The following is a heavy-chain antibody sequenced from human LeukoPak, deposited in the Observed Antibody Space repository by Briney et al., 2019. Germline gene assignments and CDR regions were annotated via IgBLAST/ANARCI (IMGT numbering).Heavy chain of an antibody. D-gene: IGHD2-21*01. Sequence: PGGSLRLSCAASKFIFSDYGMHWVRLAPGKGLEWVSSISGSSNYIYYADSVKGRFTISRGNAKNSLYLQMNSLRVEDTAVYYCARDESGDNDAFDIWGQGTMVTVSS. V-gene: IGHV3-21*01. CDR2: ISGSSNYI. J-gene: IGHJ3*02. CDR1: KFIFSDYG. CDR3: ARDESGDNDAFDI.